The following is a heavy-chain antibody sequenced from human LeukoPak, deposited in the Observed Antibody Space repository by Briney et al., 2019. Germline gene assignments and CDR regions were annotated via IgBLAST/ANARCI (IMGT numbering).Heavy chain of an antibody. Sequence: SETLSLTCTVSGGSISSSSYYWGWIRQPPGKGLEWIGSIYYSGSTYYNPSLESRVTISVDTSKNQFSLKLSSVTAADTAVYYCARHRERIPYWYFDLWGRGTLVTVSS. CDR2: IYYSGST. CDR3: ARHRERIPYWYFDL. CDR1: GGSISSSSYY. D-gene: IGHD1-26*01. V-gene: IGHV4-39*01. J-gene: IGHJ2*01.